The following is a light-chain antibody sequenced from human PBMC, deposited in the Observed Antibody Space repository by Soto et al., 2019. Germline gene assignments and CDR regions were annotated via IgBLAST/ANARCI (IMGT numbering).Light chain of an antibody. CDR3: QQRTSWPLLT. Sequence: DIVLTQSPATLSLSPGESASLSCRASQSVSNSLAWYQQKPGQPPRLLMYDASTRATGIPARFSGSGSGTDFTLTISSLEHEDFAIYYCQQRTSWPLLTFGGGTKVEIK. J-gene: IGKJ4*01. CDR2: DAS. V-gene: IGKV3-11*01. CDR1: QSVSNS.